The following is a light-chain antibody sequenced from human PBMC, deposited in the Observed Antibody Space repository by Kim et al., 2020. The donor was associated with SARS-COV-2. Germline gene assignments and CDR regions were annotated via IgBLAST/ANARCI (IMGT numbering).Light chain of an antibody. Sequence: PGERATLSCSASQSVATYLAWYQQKPGQAPRLLIYDASKRATGIPARFRGSGSGTDFTLTIGTLEPEDSAVYYCQQRGNFGQGTRLEIK. V-gene: IGKV3-11*01. CDR2: DAS. J-gene: IGKJ5*01. CDR3: QQRGN. CDR1: QSVATY.